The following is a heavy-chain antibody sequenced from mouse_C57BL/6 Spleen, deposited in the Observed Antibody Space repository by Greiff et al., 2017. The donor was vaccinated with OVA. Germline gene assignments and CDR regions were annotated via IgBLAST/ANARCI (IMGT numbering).Heavy chain of an antibody. D-gene: IGHD2-5*01. CDR3: ARKAYYSNLYYAMDY. V-gene: IGHV5-17*01. CDR1: GFTFSDYG. Sequence: DVMLVESGGGLVKPGGSLKLSCAASGFTFSDYGMHWVRQAPEKGLEWVAYISSGSSTIYYADTVKGRFTISRDNAKNTLFLQMTSLRSEDTAMYYCARKAYYSNLYYAMDYWGQGTSVTVSS. CDR2: ISSGSSTI. J-gene: IGHJ4*01.